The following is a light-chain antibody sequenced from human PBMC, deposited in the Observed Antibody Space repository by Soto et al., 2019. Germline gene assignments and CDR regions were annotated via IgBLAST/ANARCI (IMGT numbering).Light chain of an antibody. Sequence: EIVLTQSPATLSLSPGERATLSCKTSQSVSNYLAWYQQRPGQAPRLLIHGASARATGIPARFSGSGSGTEFTLTISSLQSEDFAVYYCQQYNNWPPLTFGGGTKVDI. CDR1: QSVSNY. CDR3: QQYNNWPPLT. V-gene: IGKV3-15*01. CDR2: GAS. J-gene: IGKJ4*01.